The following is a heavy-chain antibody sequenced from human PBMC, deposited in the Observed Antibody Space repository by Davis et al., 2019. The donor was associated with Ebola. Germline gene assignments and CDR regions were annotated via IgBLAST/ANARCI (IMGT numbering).Heavy chain of an antibody. CDR3: ARSTLDSDSWSGYPPYYFDS. Sequence: ASVKVSCKASGYTFTSYDINWVRQAPGQGLEWMGWMNPNSGNTSYAQKFQGRVTMTRDTSTSTVYMELSSLRAEDAAVYYCARSTLDSDSWSGYPPYYFDSWGQGTLVTVSS. CDR1: GYTFTSYD. V-gene: IGHV1-8*01. D-gene: IGHD3-3*01. CDR2: MNPNSGNT. J-gene: IGHJ4*02.